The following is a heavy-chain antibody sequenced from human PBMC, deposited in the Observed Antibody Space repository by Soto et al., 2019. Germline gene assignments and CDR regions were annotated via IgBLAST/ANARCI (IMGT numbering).Heavy chain of an antibody. D-gene: IGHD5-18*01. J-gene: IGHJ4*02. Sequence: ASVKVSCKASGYTFTGYYIHWMRQAPGQGLEWMGWLNPDTGYADYTQKFQGWVTLTRDTSTSTAYMELNSLKSDDTAVYYCVAYSYGRVDYWGQGTLVTVSS. V-gene: IGHV1-2*04. CDR1: GYTFTGYY. CDR2: LNPDTGYA. CDR3: VAYSYGRVDY.